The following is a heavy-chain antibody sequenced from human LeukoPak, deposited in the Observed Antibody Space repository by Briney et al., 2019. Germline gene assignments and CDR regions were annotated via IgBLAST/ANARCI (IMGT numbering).Heavy chain of an antibody. V-gene: IGHV3-74*01. Sequence: TGGSLRLSCAASGFTFSDYWMYWVRQAPGKRLVLVSRINREGSSTTYADSVKGRFTISRDNARNTLYLQMISLRIEDAAVYYCAREGREVAGLQYWGQGTLVTVSS. D-gene: IGHD6-19*01. CDR1: GFTFSDYW. J-gene: IGHJ4*02. CDR2: INREGSST. CDR3: AREGREVAGLQY.